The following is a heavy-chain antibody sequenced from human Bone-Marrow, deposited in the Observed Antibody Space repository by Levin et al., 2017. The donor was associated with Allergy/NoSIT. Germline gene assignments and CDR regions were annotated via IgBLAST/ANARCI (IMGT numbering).Heavy chain of an antibody. CDR3: ARDVTKAGSGFSDS. D-gene: IGHD3-22*01. CDR1: GFTFSDHY. CDR2: ISASGDTI. Sequence: GGSLRLSCEGSGFTFSDHYMNWIRQAPGKGLEFVSHISASGDTIYYADSVKGRFTISRDNAKNSLYLQMSSLRVDDSAIYYCARDVTKAGSGFSDSWGQGTLVTVSS. V-gene: IGHV3-11*01. J-gene: IGHJ4*02.